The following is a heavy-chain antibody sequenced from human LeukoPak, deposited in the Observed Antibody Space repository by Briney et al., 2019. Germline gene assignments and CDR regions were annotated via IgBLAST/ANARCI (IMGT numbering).Heavy chain of an antibody. CDR1: GFTFNNSW. Sequence: GGSLRLSCVASGFTFNNSWMGWVRRAPGKGPEWVANMKQDGSEKYYVDSVEGRFTISRNNAKNSLYLQMNSLRDEDTAVYYCARDSGHSGYDLYDYRGQGTLVTVSS. D-gene: IGHD5-12*01. V-gene: IGHV3-7*01. CDR2: MKQDGSEK. CDR3: ARDSGHSGYDLYDY. J-gene: IGHJ4*02.